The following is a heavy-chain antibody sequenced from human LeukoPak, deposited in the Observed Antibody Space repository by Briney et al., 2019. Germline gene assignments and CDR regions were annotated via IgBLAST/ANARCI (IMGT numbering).Heavy chain of an antibody. CDR3: AREPPDCSSTSCQPYYYYYYMDV. J-gene: IGHJ6*03. CDR1: GFTFSSYW. CDR2: INSDGSST. D-gene: IGHD2-2*01. Sequence: PGGSLRLSCAASGFTFSSYWMHWVRQAPGKGLVWVSRINSDGSSTSYADSVKGRFTISRDNAKNTLYLQMNSLRAEDTAVYYCAREPPDCSSTSCQPYYYYYYMDVWAKGPRSPSP. V-gene: IGHV3-74*01.